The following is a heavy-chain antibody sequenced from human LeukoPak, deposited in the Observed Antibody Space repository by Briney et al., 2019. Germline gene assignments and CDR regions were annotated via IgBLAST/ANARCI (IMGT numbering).Heavy chain of an antibody. CDR3: ARGGAARPDY. D-gene: IGHD6-6*01. Sequence: GGSLRLSCAASGFTFSSYWMNWVRQAPGKGLEWVANIKQDGSEKFYVDSVKGRFTISRDNGKNSLYLQMNSLRVEDTAVYYCARGGAARPDYWGQGTLVTVSS. CDR2: IKQDGSEK. CDR1: GFTFSSYW. V-gene: IGHV3-7*01. J-gene: IGHJ4*02.